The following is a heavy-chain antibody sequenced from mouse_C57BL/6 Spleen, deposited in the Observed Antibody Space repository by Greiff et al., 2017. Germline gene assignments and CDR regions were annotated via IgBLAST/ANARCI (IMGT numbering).Heavy chain of an antibody. CDR1: GFTFSSYA. D-gene: IGHD2-1*01. CDR2: ISDGGSYT. V-gene: IGHV5-4*01. J-gene: IGHJ3*01. CDR3: ARAGGNYAWFAY. Sequence: EVQGVESGGGLVKPGGSLKLSCAASGFTFSSYAMSWVRQTPEKRLEWVATISDGGSYTYYPDNVKGRFTISRDNAKNNLYLQMSHLKSEDTAMYYCARAGGNYAWFAYWGQGTLVTVSA.